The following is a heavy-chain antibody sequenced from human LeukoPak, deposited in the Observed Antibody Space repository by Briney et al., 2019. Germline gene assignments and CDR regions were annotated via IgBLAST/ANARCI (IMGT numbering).Heavy chain of an antibody. D-gene: IGHD2-2*01. CDR1: GYTLTELS. J-gene: IGHJ3*02. CDR2: FDPEDGET. CDR3: ARDDGAVVVPAAFAFDI. V-gene: IGHV1-24*01. Sequence: ASVKVSCKVSGYTLTELSMHWVRQAPGKGLEWMGGFDPEDGETIYAQKFQGRVTMTRDTSTSTVYMELSSLRSEDTAVYYCARDDGAVVVPAAFAFDIWGQGTMVTVSS.